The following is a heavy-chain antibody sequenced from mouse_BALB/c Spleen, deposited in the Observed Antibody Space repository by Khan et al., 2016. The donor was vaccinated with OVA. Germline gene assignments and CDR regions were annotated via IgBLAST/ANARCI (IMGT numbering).Heavy chain of an antibody. CDR1: GFSLSRYN. CDR3: ARAYYRYDGYYAMDY. CDR2: IWGGGGT. D-gene: IGHD2-14*01. Sequence: QVQLEESGPGLVAPSQSLSITCTVSGFSLSRYNIHWVRQPPGKGLEWLGMIWGGGGTDYNSTLKIRLSISKDNSKSQVFLKMNSLQTDDTAMHFCARAYYRYDGYYAMDYWGQGTSVTVSS. V-gene: IGHV2-6-4*01. J-gene: IGHJ4*01.